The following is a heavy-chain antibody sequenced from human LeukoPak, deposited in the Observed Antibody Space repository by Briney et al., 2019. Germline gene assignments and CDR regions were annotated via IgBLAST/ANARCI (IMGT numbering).Heavy chain of an antibody. J-gene: IGHJ4*02. CDR3: AGAYGIDY. Sequence: GGSLRLSCAASGFTFSSYWMNWARQAPGKGLEWVSVIYSGGSTYYADSVKGRFTISRDNSKNTLYLQMNSLRAEDTAVYYCAGAYGIDYWGQGTLVTVSS. CDR2: IYSGGST. D-gene: IGHD4-17*01. V-gene: IGHV3-53*01. CDR1: GFTFSSYW.